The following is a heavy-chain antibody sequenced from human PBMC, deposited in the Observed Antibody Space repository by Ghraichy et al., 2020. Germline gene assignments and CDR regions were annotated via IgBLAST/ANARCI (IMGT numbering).Heavy chain of an antibody. Sequence: GESLNISCAPSGFTFINAWMSWVRQAPGKGLEWVGRITSKTDGGTTDYAAPVKGRFTISRDDSKNTVYLQMNSLKTEDTAVYYCTTVTGGYDSMKAYWDQEPWSPSPQ. D-gene: IGHD5-12*01. CDR2: ITSKTDGGTT. CDR3: TTVTGGYDSMKAY. CDR1: GFTFINAW. J-gene: IGHJ4*01. V-gene: IGHV3-15*01.